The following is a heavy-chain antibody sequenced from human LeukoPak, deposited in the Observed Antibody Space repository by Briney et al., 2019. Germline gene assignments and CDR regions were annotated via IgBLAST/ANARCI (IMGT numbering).Heavy chain of an antibody. D-gene: IGHD3-10*01. CDR1: GFTFDDYG. Sequence: GGSLRLSCAASGFTFDDYGMSWVRQAPGKGLEWVSGINWNGGSTGYADSVKGRFTISRDNAKNSLYLQMNSLRADDTAMYYCVKPYYFSSGSLNWGQGTLVTVSS. J-gene: IGHJ4*01. CDR2: INWNGGST. V-gene: IGHV3-20*04. CDR3: VKPYYFSSGSLN.